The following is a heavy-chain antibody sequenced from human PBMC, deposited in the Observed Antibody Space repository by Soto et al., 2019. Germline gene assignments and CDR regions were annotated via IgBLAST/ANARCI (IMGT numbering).Heavy chain of an antibody. D-gene: IGHD3-10*01. Sequence: QVQLVESGGDMVQPGTSLRLSCAASGFTFNSYAMHWVRQAPGKGLEWVAVIWYDGSNKNYADSVKGRFTISRDNPENTLYLQMSSLSVEDTAVYYCARSQGRFFGSGSYMGLDVWGKGTTVTVSS. CDR3: ARSQGRFFGSGSYMGLDV. CDR2: IWYDGSNK. J-gene: IGHJ6*04. CDR1: GFTFNSYA. V-gene: IGHV3-33*01.